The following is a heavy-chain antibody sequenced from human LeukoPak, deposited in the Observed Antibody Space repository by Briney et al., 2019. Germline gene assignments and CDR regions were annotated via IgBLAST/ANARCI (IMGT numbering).Heavy chain of an antibody. CDR2: IKQDGSEK. CDR1: GFTFSSYW. J-gene: IGHJ3*02. CDR3: ARESSSWYYAFDI. D-gene: IGHD6-13*01. V-gene: IGHV3-7*01. Sequence: GGSLRLSCAASGFTFSSYWMSWVRQAPGKGLEWVANIKQDGSEKYYVDSVKGRFTISRDNAKNSLYLQMNSLRAEDTAVYYCARESSSWYYAFDIWGQGTMVTVSS.